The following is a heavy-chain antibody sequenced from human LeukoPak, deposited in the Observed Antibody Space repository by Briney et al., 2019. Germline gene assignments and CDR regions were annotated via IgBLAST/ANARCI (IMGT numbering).Heavy chain of an antibody. V-gene: IGHV1-69*13. Sequence: ASVKVSCKASGGTFSSYAISWVRQAPRQGLEWMGGIIPIFGTANYAQKFQGRVTITADESTSTAYMELSSLRSEDTAVYYCARVILSAAAGLLFDYWGQGTLVTVSS. CDR2: IIPIFGTA. CDR3: ARVILSAAAGLLFDY. D-gene: IGHD6-13*01. CDR1: GGTFSSYA. J-gene: IGHJ4*02.